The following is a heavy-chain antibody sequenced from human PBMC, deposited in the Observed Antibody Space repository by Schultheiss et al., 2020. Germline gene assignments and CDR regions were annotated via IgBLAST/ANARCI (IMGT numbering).Heavy chain of an antibody. J-gene: IGHJ3*02. CDR3: ARERTEYPDYYDCSGYHDAFDI. D-gene: IGHD3-22*01. Sequence: GGSLRLSCAASGFTFSSYAMHWVRQAPGKGLEWVSGISWNSGSTYYADSVKGRFTISRDNSKNTLYLQMNSLRAEDTAMYYCARERTEYPDYYDCSGYHDAFDIWAKGQWSPSPQ. CDR1: GFTFSSYA. V-gene: IGHV3-23*01. CDR2: ISWNSGST.